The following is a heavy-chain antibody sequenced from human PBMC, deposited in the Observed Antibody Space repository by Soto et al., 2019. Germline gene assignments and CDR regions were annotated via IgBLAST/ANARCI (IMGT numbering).Heavy chain of an antibody. D-gene: IGHD6-13*01. CDR3: ARRYSSSWYYFDY. CDR2: ISSSSSYI. V-gene: IGHV3-21*01. J-gene: IGHJ4*02. CDR1: GFTFSSYS. Sequence: GGSLRLSCAASGFTFSSYSMNWVRQAPGKGLEWVSSISSSSSYIYYADSVKGRFTISRDNAKNSLYLQMNSLKAEDTAVYYCARRYSSSWYYFDYWGQGTLVTVSS.